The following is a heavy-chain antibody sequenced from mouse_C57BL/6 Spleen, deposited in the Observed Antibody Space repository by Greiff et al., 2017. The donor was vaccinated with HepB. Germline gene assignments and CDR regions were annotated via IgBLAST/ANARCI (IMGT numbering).Heavy chain of an antibody. V-gene: IGHV2-6*03. Sequence: QVHVKQSGPGLVAPSQSLSITCTVSGFSLTSYGVHWVRQPPGKGLEWLVVIWSDGSTTYNSALKSRLSISKDNSKSQVFLKMNSLQTDDTAMYYCARILRYNAMDYWGQGTSVTVSS. J-gene: IGHJ4*01. CDR1: GFSLTSYG. D-gene: IGHD1-1*01. CDR2: IWSDGST. CDR3: ARILRYNAMDY.